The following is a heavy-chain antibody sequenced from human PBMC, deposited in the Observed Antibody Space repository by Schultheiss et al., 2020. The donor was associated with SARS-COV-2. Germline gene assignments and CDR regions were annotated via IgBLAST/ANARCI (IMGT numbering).Heavy chain of an antibody. CDR2: IESKADGGTT. CDR1: GFTLSNAW. D-gene: IGHD3-22*01. J-gene: IGHJ4*02. V-gene: IGHV3-15*04. CDR3: TTGDGGIVAPY. Sequence: GGSLRLSCAASGFTLSNAWMTWVRQAPGKGLEWVGRIESKADGGTTDYAAPVKGRFTISRDDSKNTLYLQMNSLKTEDTAVYYCTTGDGGIVAPYWGQGTLVTVSS.